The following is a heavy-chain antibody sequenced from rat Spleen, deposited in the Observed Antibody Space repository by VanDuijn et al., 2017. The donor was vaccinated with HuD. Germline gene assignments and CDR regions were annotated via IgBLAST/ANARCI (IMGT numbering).Heavy chain of an antibody. CDR1: GFIYSNYV. V-gene: IGHV5S13*01. CDR3: AKNMYTTDYYSVFNY. J-gene: IGHJ2*01. D-gene: IGHD1-6*01. CDR2: ISTGGGDT. Sequence: EVHLVESGGGLVQSGRSLKLSCAASGFIYSNYVMAWVRQAPTKGLEWVASISTGGGDTYYRDSVMGRFTISRDNAKNTLYLQMDSLRSEDTATYYCAKNMYTTDYYSVFNYWGQGVMVTVSS.